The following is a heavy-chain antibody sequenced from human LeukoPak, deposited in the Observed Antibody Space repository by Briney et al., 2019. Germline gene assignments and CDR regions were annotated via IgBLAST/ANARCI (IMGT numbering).Heavy chain of an antibody. J-gene: IGHJ6*04. CDR1: GFTFSSYA. CDR3: ARDAGIVVVPETLDV. Sequence: GRSLRLSCAASGFTFSSYAMHWVRQAPGKGLEWVAVISYDGSNKYYADSVKGRFTISRDNSKNTLYLQMNSLRAEDTAVYYCARDAGIVVVPETLDVWGKGTTVTVSS. V-gene: IGHV3-30-3*01. D-gene: IGHD2-2*01. CDR2: ISYDGSNK.